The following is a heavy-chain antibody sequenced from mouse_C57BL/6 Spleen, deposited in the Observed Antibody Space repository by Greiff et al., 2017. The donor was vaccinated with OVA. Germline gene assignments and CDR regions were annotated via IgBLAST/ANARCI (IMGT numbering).Heavy chain of an antibody. Sequence: QVQLQQPGAELVKPGASVKLSCKASGYTFTSYWMHWVKQRPGQGLEWIGMIHPNSGSTNYNEKFKSKATLTVDKSSSTAYMQLSSLTSEDSAVYYCARGGYGSKTYYFDYWGQGTTLTVSS. J-gene: IGHJ2*01. D-gene: IGHD1-1*02. CDR3: ARGGYGSKTYYFDY. CDR2: IHPNSGST. CDR1: GYTFTSYW. V-gene: IGHV1-64*01.